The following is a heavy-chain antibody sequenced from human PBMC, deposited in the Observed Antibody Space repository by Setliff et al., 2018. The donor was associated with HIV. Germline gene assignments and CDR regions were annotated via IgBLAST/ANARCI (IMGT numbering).Heavy chain of an antibody. CDR1: GGSISSAY. Sequence: KPSETLSLTCAVSGGSISSAYWSWVRQPPGKGLEWIGYIYSGGITKYNPSLKSRVTISVDTSKNRFSLTLRSVTAADTAVYYCARTPERSYGSGSIPNRFDYWGQGTLVTVSS. CDR2: IYSGGIT. D-gene: IGHD3-10*01. J-gene: IGHJ4*02. CDR3: ARTPERSYGSGSIPNRFDY. V-gene: IGHV4-59*08.